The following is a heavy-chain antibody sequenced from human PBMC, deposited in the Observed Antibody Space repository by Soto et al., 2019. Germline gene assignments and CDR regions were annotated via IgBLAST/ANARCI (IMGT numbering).Heavy chain of an antibody. J-gene: IGHJ3*02. CDR2: IWYDGRNK. V-gene: IGHV3-33*01. D-gene: IGHD6-13*01. CDR3: AREAADDDAFDI. CDR1: GFTFSDYG. Sequence: QVQLVESGGGVVQPGRSLRLSCAASGFTFSDYGMHWVRQAPGKGLEWVAVIWYDGRNKYYADSVKGRFTISRDNSKNTLNLQINSLRAEDTAVYYCAREAADDDAFDIWGQGTMVTVSS.